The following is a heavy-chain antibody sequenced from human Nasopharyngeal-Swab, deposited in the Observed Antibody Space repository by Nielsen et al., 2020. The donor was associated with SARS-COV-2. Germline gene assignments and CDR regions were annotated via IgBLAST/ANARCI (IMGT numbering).Heavy chain of an antibody. CDR3: ATDGGGWNRHFDY. V-gene: IGHV3-30*02. J-gene: IGHJ4*02. CDR2: IWFDGSYK. Sequence: RGPLRLSCAASSLTPTPYVMPLFPQAQCNGPDSVAFIWFDGSYKCYADSVKGRFTISSDNSKNTLYLQMNSLRAEDTAVYYCATDGGGWNRHFDYWGQGTLVTVSS. D-gene: IGHD1-26*01. CDR1: SLTPTPYV.